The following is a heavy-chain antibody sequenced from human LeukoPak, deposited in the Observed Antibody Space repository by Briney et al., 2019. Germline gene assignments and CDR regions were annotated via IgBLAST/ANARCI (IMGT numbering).Heavy chain of an antibody. CDR2: IYHSGST. V-gene: IGHV4-38-2*02. CDR3: ARFDDYSNYEDY. D-gene: IGHD4-11*01. J-gene: IGHJ4*02. CDR1: GYSISSGYY. Sequence: SETLSLTCTVYGYSISSGYYWGWIRQPPGKGLEWIGSIYHSGSTYYNPSLKSRVTISVDTSKNQFSLKLSSVTAADTAVYYCARFDDYSNYEDYWGQGTLVTVSS.